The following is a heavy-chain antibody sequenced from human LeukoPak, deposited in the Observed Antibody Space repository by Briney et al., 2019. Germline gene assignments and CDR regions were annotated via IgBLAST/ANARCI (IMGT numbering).Heavy chain of an antibody. CDR2: IYPGDSDT. CDR3: VTGPGWRCDY. Sequence: GESLRISCKASGYIFTTYWIGWVRQMPGKGLELMRIIYPGDSDTRYSPSFQDHVTISADKSIITTYLQWSSLKASDTAMYYCVTGPGWRCDYWGQGTLVTVSS. J-gene: IGHJ4*02. CDR1: GYIFTTYW. V-gene: IGHV5-51*01. D-gene: IGHD6-19*01.